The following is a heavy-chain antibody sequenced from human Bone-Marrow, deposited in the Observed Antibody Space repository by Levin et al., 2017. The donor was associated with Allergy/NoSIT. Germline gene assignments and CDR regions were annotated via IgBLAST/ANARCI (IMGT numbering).Heavy chain of an antibody. J-gene: IGHJ4*02. CDR3: ARAYSSGWTRFFDY. Sequence: GESLKISCTASGFTFSSYGMHWVRQAPGKGLEWVAAIWHDGVNKNYVDSLTGRFTISRDNSKNMVYLQVDSLRAEDTAVYYCARAYSSGWTRFFDYWGQGSLVTVSS. CDR1: GFTFSSYG. CDR2: IWHDGVNK. D-gene: IGHD6-19*01. V-gene: IGHV3-33*08.